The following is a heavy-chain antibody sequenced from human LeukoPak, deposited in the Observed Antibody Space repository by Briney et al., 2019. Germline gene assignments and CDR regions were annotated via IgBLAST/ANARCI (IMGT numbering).Heavy chain of an antibody. CDR2: IYSGGST. CDR1: GFTVSSNY. D-gene: IGHD2-8*01. CDR3: ARALAVENGDYYYGMDV. V-gene: IGHV3-53*04. Sequence: GSLRLSCAASGFTVSSNYMSWVRQAPGKGLEWVSVIYSGGSTYYADSVKGRFTISRHNSKNTLYLQMNSLRAEDTAVYYCARALAVENGDYYYGMDVWGQGTTVTVSS. J-gene: IGHJ6*02.